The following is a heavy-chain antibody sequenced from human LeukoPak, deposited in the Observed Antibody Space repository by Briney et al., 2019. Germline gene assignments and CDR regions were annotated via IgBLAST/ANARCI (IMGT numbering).Heavy chain of an antibody. D-gene: IGHD2-21*01. Sequence: ASVKVSCKASGYTFTDYYIHWVRQAPGQGLEWMGWINPNNGGPNYAQKFHGRVTMTRDTSISTAYLELSGLTYDDTAVYYCARTHLVIGPRVDDFWGQGALVTVSS. CDR3: ARTHLVIGPRVDDF. V-gene: IGHV1-2*02. J-gene: IGHJ4*02. CDR1: GYTFTDYY. CDR2: INPNNGGP.